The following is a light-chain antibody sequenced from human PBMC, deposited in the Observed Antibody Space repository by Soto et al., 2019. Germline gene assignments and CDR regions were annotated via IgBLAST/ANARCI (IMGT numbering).Light chain of an antibody. J-gene: IGLJ1*01. CDR1: SSDVGAYYS. CDR3: SSYTSGSSHVV. CDR2: GVT. Sequence: QSALTQPASVSGSPGQSITISCTGTSSDVGAYYSVSWYQHHPGKAPKLIIYGVTNRPSGVSNRFYGSKSGNTASLTISGLQAEDEADYHCSSYTSGSSHVVFGTGTELTVL. V-gene: IGLV2-14*03.